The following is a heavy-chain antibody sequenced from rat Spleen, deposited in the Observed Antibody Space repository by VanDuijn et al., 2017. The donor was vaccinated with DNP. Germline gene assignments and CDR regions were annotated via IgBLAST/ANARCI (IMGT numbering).Heavy chain of an antibody. V-gene: IGHV3-3*01. D-gene: IGHD1-4*01. J-gene: IGHJ4*01. Sequence: EVQLQESGPGLLKPSQSLSLTCSVTGYSITSSYRWNWIRKFPGNKLEWMGSVNSAGSTNYNPSLKSRISITRDTSKNQLFLQVNSVTTEETATYYCARWPGYNPPYAMDAWGQGTSVTVSS. CDR1: GYSITSSYR. CDR2: VNSAGST. CDR3: ARWPGYNPPYAMDA.